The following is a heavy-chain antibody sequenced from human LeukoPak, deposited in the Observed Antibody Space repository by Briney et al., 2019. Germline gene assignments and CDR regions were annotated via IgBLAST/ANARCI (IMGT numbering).Heavy chain of an antibody. J-gene: IGHJ5*02. CDR2: IIPIFGTA. CDR3: ASWTGGGYNPKNWFDP. CDR1: GGTFSSYA. Sequence: GASVKASCKASGGTFSSYAISWVRQAPGQGLEWMRGIIPIFGTANYAQKFQGRVTITTDESTSTAYMELSSLRSEDTAVYYCASWTGGGYNPKNWFDPWGQGTLVTVSS. V-gene: IGHV1-69*05. D-gene: IGHD5-24*01.